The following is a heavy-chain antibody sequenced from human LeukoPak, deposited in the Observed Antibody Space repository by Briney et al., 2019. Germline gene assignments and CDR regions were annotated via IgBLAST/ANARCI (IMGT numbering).Heavy chain of an antibody. J-gene: IGHJ6*03. CDR1: GFTFTTYS. D-gene: IGHD1-26*01. V-gene: IGHV3-21*01. Sequence: GGSLRLSCEASGFTFTTYSMTWVRQAPGKGLEWVSIISSGSSAIFSADALKGRFTISRDDAKNLLYLDMNSLRVEDTAVYYCARATSYYGTYYYYMDVWGKGTTVTVSS. CDR3: ARATSYYGTYYYYMDV. CDR2: ISSGSSAI.